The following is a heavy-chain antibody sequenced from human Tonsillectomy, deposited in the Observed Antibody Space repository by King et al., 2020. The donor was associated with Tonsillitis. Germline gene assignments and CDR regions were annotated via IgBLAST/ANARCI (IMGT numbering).Heavy chain of an antibody. Sequence: VQLQESGPGLVKPSETLSLTCTVSGGSISSYYWSWIRQPPGKGLEWIGYIYYSGSTNYNPSLKSRVTISVDTSKNQFSLKLSSVTAADTAVYYCARELRSGTRYYFAYWGQGTLVTVPS. CDR3: ARELRSGTRYYFAY. V-gene: IGHV4-59*01. J-gene: IGHJ4*02. CDR2: IYYSGST. CDR1: GGSISSYY. D-gene: IGHD1/OR15-1a*01.